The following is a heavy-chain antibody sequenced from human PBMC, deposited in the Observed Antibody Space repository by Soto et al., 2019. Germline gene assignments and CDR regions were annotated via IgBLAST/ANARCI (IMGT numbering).Heavy chain of an antibody. D-gene: IGHD5-12*01. J-gene: IGHJ6*02. Sequence: ATVKVSCTSSGYTFNSYDINWARQATGQGLEWMGWMNPNSGNTGYAQKFQGRVTMTRNTSISTAYMELSSLRSEDTAVYYCARLPRVATKDYYSYAIDVPGQGTTVTV. CDR3: ARLPRVATKDYYSYAIDV. CDR1: GYTFNSYD. CDR2: MNPNSGNT. V-gene: IGHV1-8*01.